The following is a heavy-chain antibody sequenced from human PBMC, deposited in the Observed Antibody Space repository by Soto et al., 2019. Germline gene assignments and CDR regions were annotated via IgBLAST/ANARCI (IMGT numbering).Heavy chain of an antibody. J-gene: IGHJ6*02. CDR2: INHSGST. V-gene: IGHV4-34*01. CDR1: GGSFSGYY. CDR3: ARSQRLVWGYYYGMDV. Sequence: QVQLQQWGAGLLKPSETLSLTCAVYGGSFSGYYWSWIRQPPGKGLEWIGEINHSGSTNYNPSLKSRVTISVDTSKNQFSLKLSSVTAADTAVYYCARSQRLVWGYYYGMDVWGQGTTVTVSS. D-gene: IGHD6-13*01.